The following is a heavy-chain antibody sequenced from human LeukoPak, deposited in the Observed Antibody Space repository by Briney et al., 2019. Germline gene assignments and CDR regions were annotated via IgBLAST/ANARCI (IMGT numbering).Heavy chain of an antibody. Sequence: PGGSLRLSCAASGFTFSNYWMYWVRQAPGKGLVCVSHINSDGSSTRNADSVKGRFTISRDNAKNTLYLEMNSLRAEDTAVYYCAKDLVGVGATMNMDYWGQGTLVTVSS. D-gene: IGHD1-26*01. CDR1: GFTFSNYW. J-gene: IGHJ4*02. V-gene: IGHV3-74*01. CDR3: AKDLVGVGATMNMDY. CDR2: INSDGSST.